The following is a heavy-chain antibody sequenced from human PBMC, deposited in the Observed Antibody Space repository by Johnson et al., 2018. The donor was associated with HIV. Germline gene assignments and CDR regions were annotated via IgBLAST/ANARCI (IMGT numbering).Heavy chain of an antibody. CDR1: GFTFSSYA. CDR3: ARDNIVLMVGGAFDI. D-gene: IGHD2-8*01. J-gene: IGHJ3*02. V-gene: IGHV3-30*02. Sequence: QMLLVESGGGVVQPGRSLRLSCAASGFTFSSYAMHWVRQAPGKGLEWVAFIRYDGSNKYYADSVKGRFTISRDNSKNTLYLQMNSLRAEDTAVYCCARDNIVLMVGGAFDIWGQGTMVTVSS. CDR2: IRYDGSNK.